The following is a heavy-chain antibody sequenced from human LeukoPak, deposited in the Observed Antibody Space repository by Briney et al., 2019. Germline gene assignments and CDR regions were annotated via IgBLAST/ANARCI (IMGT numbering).Heavy chain of an antibody. Sequence: ASVKVSCKASGYTFTSYYMHWVRQAPGQGLEWMGIINPSGGSTSYAQKFQGRVTMTRDTSTSTVYMELSSLRSEDTAVYYCARDAYYDFWSGTTGVWGQGTTVTVSS. J-gene: IGHJ6*02. CDR3: ARDAYYDFWSGTTGV. CDR2: INPSGGST. V-gene: IGHV1-46*01. D-gene: IGHD3-3*01. CDR1: GYTFTSYY.